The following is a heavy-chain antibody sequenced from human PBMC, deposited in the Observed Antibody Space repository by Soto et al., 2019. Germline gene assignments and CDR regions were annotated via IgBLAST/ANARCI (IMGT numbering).Heavy chain of an antibody. CDR3: ASYRGALYFES. V-gene: IGHV4-59*01. J-gene: IGHJ4*02. CDR2: VFYGGT. Sequence: LSLTCSVSGRSMSSNYWSWIRRSPAKGLEWLGYVFYGGTDYNPSLGGRVSMSVETSKSQFSLKLTSVTVADTAVYYCASYRGALYFESWGPGILVTVSS. CDR1: GRSMSSNY. D-gene: IGHD3-16*01.